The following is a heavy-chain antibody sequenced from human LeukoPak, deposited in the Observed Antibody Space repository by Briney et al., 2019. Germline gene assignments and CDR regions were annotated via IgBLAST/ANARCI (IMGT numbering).Heavy chain of an antibody. D-gene: IGHD3-22*01. CDR3: ARGPYSYDSSGAFDI. V-gene: IGHV1-18*01. Sequence: ASVKVSCKASGYTFTSYGISWVRQPPGQGLEWMGWISAYNGNTNYAQKLQGRVTMTTDTSTSTAYMELRSLRSDDTAVYFCARGPYSYDSSGAFDIWGQGTMVTVSS. CDR2: ISAYNGNT. J-gene: IGHJ3*02. CDR1: GYTFTSYG.